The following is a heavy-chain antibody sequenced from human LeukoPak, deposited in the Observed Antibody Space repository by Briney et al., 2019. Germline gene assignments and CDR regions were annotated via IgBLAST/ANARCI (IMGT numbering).Heavy chain of an antibody. CDR1: GFSFSKYD. V-gene: IGHV3-21*01. Sequence: GGSLRLSCAASGFSFSKYDMNWVRQAPGKGLEWVSSISSGGSYIYYADSVKGRFTISRDNTKNSLYLQMNSLRAEDTAVYLCAREFIGSWYWDSWGQGTLVTVSS. CDR3: AREFIGSWYWDS. CDR2: ISSGGSYI. J-gene: IGHJ4*02. D-gene: IGHD6-13*01.